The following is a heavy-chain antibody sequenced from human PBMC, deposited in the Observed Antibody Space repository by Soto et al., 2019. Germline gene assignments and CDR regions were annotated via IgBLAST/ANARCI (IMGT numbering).Heavy chain of an antibody. CDR3: ARGHKQQLVRSGGWFDP. CDR1: GGSFTSYY. CDR2: INYSGST. V-gene: IGHV4-34*01. D-gene: IGHD6-13*01. J-gene: IGHJ5*02. Sequence: QVQLQQWGAGLLKPSEPLSLTCAAYGGSFTSYYWSWIRQPPGKGLEWMGEINYSGSTNNNPSLKSRVTISVDTSKNQFSLKLSSVTAADTAVYYCARGHKQQLVRSGGWFDPWGQGTLVTVSS.